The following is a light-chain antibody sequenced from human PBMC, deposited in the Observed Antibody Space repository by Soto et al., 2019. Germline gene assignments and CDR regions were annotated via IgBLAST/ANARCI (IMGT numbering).Light chain of an antibody. V-gene: IGKV3-11*01. J-gene: IGKJ5*01. CDR2: DAP. CDR3: QQYT. CDR1: QRVSGD. Sequence: EIVLTQSPGTLSLSPGERATLACRASQRVSGDSLAWYQQKPGQAPRLLIYDAPNRATGIPARFSGSGSGTDFTLTISSLEPEDFAVYYCQQYTFGQGTRLEIK.